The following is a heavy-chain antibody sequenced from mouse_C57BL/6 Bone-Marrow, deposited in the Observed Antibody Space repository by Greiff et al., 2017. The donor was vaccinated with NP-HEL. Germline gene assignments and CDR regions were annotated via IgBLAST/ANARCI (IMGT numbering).Heavy chain of an antibody. J-gene: IGHJ1*03. CDR2: IDPEDGET. D-gene: IGHD1-1*01. CDR3: ACITTVVATGYFDV. V-gene: IGHV14-2*01. CDR1: GFNIKDYY. Sequence: DVKLQESGAELVKPGASVQLSCTASGFNIKDYYMHWVKQRTEQGLEWIGRIDPEDGETKYAPKFQGKATITADTSSNTAYLQLSSLTSEDTADYDCACITTVVATGYFDVWGTGTTVTVSS.